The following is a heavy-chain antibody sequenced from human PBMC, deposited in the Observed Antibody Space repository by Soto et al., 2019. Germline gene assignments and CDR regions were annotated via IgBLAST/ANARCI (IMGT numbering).Heavy chain of an antibody. J-gene: IGHJ6*03. CDR2: IYYSGST. D-gene: IGHD5-12*01. V-gene: IGHV4-59*01. CDR3: AKVAVSGYDYDYYYYMDV. Sequence: PSETLSLTCAVYGGSFSGYYWSWIRQPPGKGLEWIGYIYYSGSTNYNPSLKSRVTISVDTSKNQFSLKLSSVTAADTAVYYCAKVAVSGYDYDYYYYMDVWGKGTTVTV. CDR1: GGSFSGYY.